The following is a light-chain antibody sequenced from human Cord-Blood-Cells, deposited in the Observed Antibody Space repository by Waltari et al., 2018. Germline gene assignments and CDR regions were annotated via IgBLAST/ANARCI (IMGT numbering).Light chain of an antibody. CDR2: DVS. Sequence: QSALTQPASSSGSPRPSITISSTGTLPHDGGYYYVPRYQQHPGKAPKLMIYDVSKRPSGVSKRFSGSKSGKTASLTISGLQAEDEADYYCSSYTSSSTSWVFGGGTKLTVL. CDR1: LPHDGGYYY. CDR3: SSYTSSSTSWV. J-gene: IGLJ3*02. V-gene: IGLV2-14*01.